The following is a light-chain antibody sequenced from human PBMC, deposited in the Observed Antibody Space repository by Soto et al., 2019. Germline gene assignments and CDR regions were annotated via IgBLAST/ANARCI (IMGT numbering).Light chain of an antibody. V-gene: IGKV1-9*01. CDR2: AAS. CDR3: QQLRMYPST. J-gene: IGKJ4*01. Sequence: IQLTQSPSSLSASVGDRVTITCRASQDIAIYLAWYQQKPGEAPKLLLYAASTLYGGVPSRFSGSGSGTDFALIITSLQAEDFATYYCQQLRMYPSTFGGGTKVEIK. CDR1: QDIAIY.